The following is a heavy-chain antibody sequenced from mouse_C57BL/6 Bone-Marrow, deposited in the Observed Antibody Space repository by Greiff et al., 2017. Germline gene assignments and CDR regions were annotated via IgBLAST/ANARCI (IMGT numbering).Heavy chain of an antibody. D-gene: IGHD2-3*01. J-gene: IGHJ2*01. CDR2: IGPGSGST. Sequence: VKLQQSGAELVKPGASVKISCKASGYTFTDYYINWVKQRPGQGLEWIGKIGPGSGSTYYNEKFKGKATLTADKSSSTAYMQLSSLTSEDSAVYFCARNDGYYGLGPYFDYWGQGTTLTVSS. V-gene: IGHV1-77*01. CDR3: ARNDGYYGLGPYFDY. CDR1: GYTFTDYY.